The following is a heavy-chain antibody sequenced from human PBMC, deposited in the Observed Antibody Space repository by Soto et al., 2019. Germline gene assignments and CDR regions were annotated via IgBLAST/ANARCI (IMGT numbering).Heavy chain of an antibody. V-gene: IGHV3-30*03. J-gene: IGHJ4*02. CDR1: GFPFTSYG. Sequence: QVQLVESGGGVVQPGRSLRLSCAASGFPFTSYGMHWVREGPDKGLEWVAIISYDGSDKDYADSVKGGFTISRDNSKNTMYLQMNSLRPEDTALDYCVGGQYYFDYRGQGTLVIVSS. CDR2: ISYDGSDK. CDR3: VGGQYYFDY. D-gene: IGHD3-10*01.